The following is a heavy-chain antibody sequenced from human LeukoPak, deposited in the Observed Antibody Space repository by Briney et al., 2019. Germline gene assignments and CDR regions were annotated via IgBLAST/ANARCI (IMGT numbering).Heavy chain of an antibody. Sequence: ASVKVSCKASGYIFSNFAMTWVRQAPGQGLEWMGWINPNSGGTNYAQKFQGRVTMTRDTSISTAYMELSRLRSDDTAVYYCARAAGSGSFRFYMDVWGKGTTVTISS. CDR1: GYIFSNFA. CDR2: INPNSGGT. CDR3: ARAAGSGSFRFYMDV. V-gene: IGHV1-2*02. D-gene: IGHD3-10*01. J-gene: IGHJ6*03.